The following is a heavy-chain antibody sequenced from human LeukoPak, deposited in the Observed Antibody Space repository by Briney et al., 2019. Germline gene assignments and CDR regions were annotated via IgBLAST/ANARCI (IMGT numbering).Heavy chain of an antibody. D-gene: IGHD3-22*01. CDR3: ARSPLERSGYYFPYFDY. Sequence: AGGSLRLSCAASGFTFSIYGIHWVRQAPGKGLEWVAFISYDGSNKYYADSVKGRFTISRDNSKNTLYLQMNSLRAEDTAVYYCARSPLERSGYYFPYFDYWGQGTLVTVSS. CDR2: ISYDGSNK. J-gene: IGHJ4*02. CDR1: GFTFSIYG. V-gene: IGHV3-30*03.